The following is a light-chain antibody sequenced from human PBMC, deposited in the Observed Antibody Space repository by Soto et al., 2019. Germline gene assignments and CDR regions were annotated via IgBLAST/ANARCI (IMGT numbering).Light chain of an antibody. V-gene: IGKV1-5*03. J-gene: IGKJ2*01. CDR1: QSLSYW. CDR2: KAS. CDR3: QQYDRFPYT. Sequence: DIQMTQSPSTLSASVGDTVTITCRASQSLSYWLAWYQQKPGQAPKLLIHKASTLESGVPSRFSSSESGTEFTLTISSLQPDNFATFSSQQYDRFPYTFGQGTKLEIK.